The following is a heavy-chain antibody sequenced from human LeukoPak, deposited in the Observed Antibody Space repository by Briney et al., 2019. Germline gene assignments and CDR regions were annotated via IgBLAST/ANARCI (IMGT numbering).Heavy chain of an antibody. J-gene: IGHJ5*02. CDR1: GXSISSYY. V-gene: IGHV4-59*08. D-gene: IGHD3-9*01. Sequence: SETLSLTCTVSGXSISSYYWSWIRQPPGKGLEWIGYIYNSGSTNYNPSLKSRVTISVDTSKNQFSLKLSSVTAADTAVYYCARLGGDYDILTGYYNEPYFDPWGQGTLVTVSS. CDR3: ARLGGDYDILTGYYNEPYFDP. CDR2: IYNSGST.